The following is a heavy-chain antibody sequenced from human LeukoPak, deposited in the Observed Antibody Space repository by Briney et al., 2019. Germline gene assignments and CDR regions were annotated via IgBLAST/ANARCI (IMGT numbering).Heavy chain of an antibody. V-gene: IGHV3-23*01. Sequence: PGGSLRLSCAASGFTFSSYAMSWVRQAPGKGLEWVSAISGSGGNTYYADSVKGRFTISRDNSKNTLYLQMNSLRAEDTAVYYCAKEPAYCGGDCYFLLDYWGQGTLVTVSS. CDR1: GFTFSSYA. D-gene: IGHD2-21*02. CDR3: AKEPAYCGGDCYFLLDY. CDR2: ISGSGGNT. J-gene: IGHJ4*02.